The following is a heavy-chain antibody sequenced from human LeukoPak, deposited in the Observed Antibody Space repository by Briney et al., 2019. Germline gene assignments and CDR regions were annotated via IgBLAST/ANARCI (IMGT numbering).Heavy chain of an antibody. CDR2: ISGSGGST. CDR3: AKDLWSGYYTLDAFDI. CDR1: GFTFSSYA. J-gene: IGHJ3*02. V-gene: IGHV3-23*01. D-gene: IGHD3-3*01. Sequence: PRGSLRLSCATSGFTFSSYAMSWVRQAPGKGLEWVSAISGSGGSTYYADSVKGRFTISRDNSKNTLYLQMNSLRAEDTAVYYCAKDLWSGYYTLDAFDIWGQGTMVTVSS.